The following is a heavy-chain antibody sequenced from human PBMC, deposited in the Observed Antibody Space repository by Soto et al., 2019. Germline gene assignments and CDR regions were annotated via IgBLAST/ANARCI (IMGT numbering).Heavy chain of an antibody. CDR2: IRKDGSQE. V-gene: IGHV3-7*05. D-gene: IGHD3-16*01. CDR1: GFSFGSDW. CDR3: TRDANSHHYSDYYDVCAI. Sequence: DVQLPESGGGLVQPGGSLRLSCAASGFSFGSDWMAWVRQAPGKGLEWVANIRKDGSQEHYADSVRGRFSVSRDNGKHSLYMQMIRAELEDVDVYYYTRDANSHHYSDYYDVCAIWGQGTMVTVSS. J-gene: IGHJ3*02.